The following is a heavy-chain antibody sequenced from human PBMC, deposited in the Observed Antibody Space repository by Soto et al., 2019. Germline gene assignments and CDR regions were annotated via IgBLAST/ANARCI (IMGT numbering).Heavy chain of an antibody. CDR3: ARVLSEDYGDSYYFDY. D-gene: IGHD4-17*01. Sequence: EVQLVETGGGLIQPGGSLRLSCAASGFTVSSNYMSWVRQAPGKGLEWVSVIYSGGSTYYADSVKGRFTISRDNSKNTLYLQMNSLRAEDTAVYYCARVLSEDYGDSYYFDYGGQGTLVTVSS. J-gene: IGHJ4*02. V-gene: IGHV3-53*02. CDR2: IYSGGST. CDR1: GFTVSSNY.